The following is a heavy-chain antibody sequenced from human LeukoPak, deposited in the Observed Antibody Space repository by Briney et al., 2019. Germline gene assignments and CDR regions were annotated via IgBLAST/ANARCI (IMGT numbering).Heavy chain of an antibody. CDR3: AKLIAAANPLDY. J-gene: IGHJ4*02. CDR2: ISGSGGST. D-gene: IGHD6-13*01. V-gene: IGHV3-23*01. CDR1: GFTFSSYS. Sequence: GGSLRLSCAASGFTFSSYSMNWVRQAPGKGLEWVSAISGSGGSTYYADSVKGRFTISRDNSKNTLYLQMNSLRAEDTAVYYCAKLIAAANPLDYWGQGTLVTVSS.